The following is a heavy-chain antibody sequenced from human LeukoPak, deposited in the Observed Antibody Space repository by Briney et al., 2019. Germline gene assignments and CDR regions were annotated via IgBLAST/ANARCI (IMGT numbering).Heavy chain of an antibody. V-gene: IGHV1-2*02. Sequence: ASVKVSCKASGYTFTGYYMHWVRQAPGQGLEWMGWINPNSGGTNYAQKFQGRVTMTRDTSISTAYMELSRLRSDDTAVYYCALLSSGYPYFDYWGQGTLVTVSS. D-gene: IGHD3-22*01. CDR2: INPNSGGT. J-gene: IGHJ4*02. CDR1: GYTFTGYY. CDR3: ALLSSGYPYFDY.